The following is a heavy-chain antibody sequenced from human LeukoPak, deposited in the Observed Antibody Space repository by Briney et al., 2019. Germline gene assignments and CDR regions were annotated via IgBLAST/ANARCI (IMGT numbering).Heavy chain of an antibody. Sequence: SETLSLTCTVSAYSISSGYYWGWIRQPPGKGLEWIGSIYHSGSTYYNPSLKSRVTISVDTSKSQFSLKLSSVTAADTAVYFCAGYHAYGVTTPPLGYWGQGTLVTVSS. V-gene: IGHV4-38-2*02. CDR3: AGYHAYGVTTPPLGY. J-gene: IGHJ4*02. D-gene: IGHD4-17*01. CDR2: IYHSGST. CDR1: AYSISSGYY.